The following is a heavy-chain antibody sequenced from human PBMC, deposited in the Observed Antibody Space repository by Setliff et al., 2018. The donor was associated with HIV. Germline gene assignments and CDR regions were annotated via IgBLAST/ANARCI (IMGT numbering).Heavy chain of an antibody. CDR2: IHHSGST. CDR3: ARHPSAYCSSTSCYEVY. Sequence: SETLSLTCTVSGPSVSNTDYYWGWIRLPPGKGLEWIASIHHSGSTWYNPSLKSRVTISADMSKNQFSLKLFSVTAADTAVYYCARHPSAYCSSTSCYEVYWGQGTLVTVSS. J-gene: IGHJ4*02. V-gene: IGHV4-39*01. D-gene: IGHD2-2*01. CDR1: GPSVSNTDYY.